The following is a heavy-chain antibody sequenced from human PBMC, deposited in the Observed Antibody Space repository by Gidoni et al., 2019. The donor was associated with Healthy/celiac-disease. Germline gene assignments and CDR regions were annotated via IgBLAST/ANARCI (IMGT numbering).Heavy chain of an antibody. V-gene: IGHV1-8*01. Sequence: QVQLVQSGAEVKKPGASVKVSCKASGYTFTSYDINWVRQATGQGLEWMGWMNPNSGNTGYAQKCQGRVTMTRNTSISTAYMELSSLRSEDTAVYYCARVSPEATTIFGVVINLYYYYYYMDVWGKGTTVTVSS. D-gene: IGHD3-3*01. J-gene: IGHJ6*03. CDR3: ARVSPEATTIFGVVINLYYYYYYMDV. CDR1: GYTFTSYD. CDR2: MNPNSGNT.